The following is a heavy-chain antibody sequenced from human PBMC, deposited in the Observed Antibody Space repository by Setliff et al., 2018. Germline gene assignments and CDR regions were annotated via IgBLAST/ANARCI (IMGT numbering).Heavy chain of an antibody. V-gene: IGHV1-69*11. D-gene: IGHD5-12*01. J-gene: IGHJ4*02. CDR3: ASKGGYDFPHYFDY. CDR2: INPSGGST. Sequence: AASVKVSCKASGGTFSSYAISWVRQAPGQGLEWMGIINPSGGSTSYAQKFQGRVTITADESTSTAYMELSSLRSEDTAVYYCASKGGYDFPHYFDYWGQGTLVTVS. CDR1: GGTFSSYA.